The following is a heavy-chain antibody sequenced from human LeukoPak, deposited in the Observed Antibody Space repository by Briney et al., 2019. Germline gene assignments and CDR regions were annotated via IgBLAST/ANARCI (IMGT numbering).Heavy chain of an antibody. CDR2: IWYDGSNK. CDR3: ARDGGYSYGPLEYYFDY. Sequence: PGGSLRLSCAASGFTFSSYGMHWVRQAPGKGLEWVAVIWYDGSNKYYADSVKGRFTISRDNSKNTLYLQMSSQRAEDTAVYSCARDGGYSYGPLEYYFDYWGQGTLVTVSS. D-gene: IGHD5-18*01. J-gene: IGHJ4*02. V-gene: IGHV3-33*01. CDR1: GFTFSSYG.